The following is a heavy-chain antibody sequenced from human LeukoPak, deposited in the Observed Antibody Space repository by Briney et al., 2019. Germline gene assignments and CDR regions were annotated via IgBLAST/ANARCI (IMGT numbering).Heavy chain of an antibody. J-gene: IGHJ4*02. D-gene: IGHD3-16*01. V-gene: IGHV4-30-4*01. CDR3: ARAIRVGGLRRIHFDY. Sequence: PSETLSLTCTVSGGSISSGDYYWSWIRQPPGKGLEWIGYIYYSGSTYYNPSLESRVTISVDTSKNQFSLKLSSVTAADTAVYYCARAIRVGGLRRIHFDYWGQGILVTVSS. CDR2: IYYSGST. CDR1: GGSISSGDYY.